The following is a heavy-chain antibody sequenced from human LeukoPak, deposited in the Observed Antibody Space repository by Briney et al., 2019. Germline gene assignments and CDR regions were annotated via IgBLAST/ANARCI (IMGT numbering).Heavy chain of an antibody. CDR2: IYGSGGST. J-gene: IGHJ5*02. V-gene: IGHV3-23*01. CDR3: AQEARTPLWFGELYGWFDP. CDR1: GFTVSSYS. Sequence: GGSLRLSCAASGFTVSSYSMSWVRQAPGKGLEWVSAIYGSGGSTYYAVSVKGRVTIPRDNSQNTLYLQMNSLRAEDTAVYYCAQEARTPLWFGELYGWFDPWGQGTLVTVSS. D-gene: IGHD3-10*01.